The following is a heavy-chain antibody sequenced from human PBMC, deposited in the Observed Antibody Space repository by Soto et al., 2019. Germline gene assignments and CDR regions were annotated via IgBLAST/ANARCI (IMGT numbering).Heavy chain of an antibody. Sequence: EVQLLESGGALVQPGGSLRLSCAASGFTFNYYAMNWVRQAPEKGLEWVAAITGSGANTYHADDVKGRFTISRDNSKNTLYLQMNSLRAEDTAVYYCEKVGFSEDSWGQGTLVTVSS. J-gene: IGHJ4*02. CDR2: ITGSGANT. CDR3: EKVGFSEDS. CDR1: GFTFNYYA. V-gene: IGHV3-23*01. D-gene: IGHD3-3*01.